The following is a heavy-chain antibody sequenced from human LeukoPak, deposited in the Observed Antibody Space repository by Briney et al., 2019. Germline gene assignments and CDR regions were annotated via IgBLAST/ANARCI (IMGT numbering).Heavy chain of an antibody. CDR1: GFTFSSYF. CDR3: ARGLCGGDCYSD. CDR2: ISSTSSYI. J-gene: IGHJ4*02. Sequence: GGSLRLSCAASGFTFSSYFMNWVRQAPGKGLEWVSSISSTSSYIYYADSVKGRFTISRDNAKNTLYLQMNSLRAEDTAAYYCARGLCGGDCYSDWGQGTLVTVSS. D-gene: IGHD2-21*02. V-gene: IGHV3-21*01.